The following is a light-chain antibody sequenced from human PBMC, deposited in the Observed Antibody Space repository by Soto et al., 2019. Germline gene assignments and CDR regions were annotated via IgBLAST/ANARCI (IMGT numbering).Light chain of an antibody. J-gene: IGKJ1*01. Sequence: DIQLTHSPSTLSASFLDTFSITCRASQSIGTWLAWFQQRPGKAPKVVIYGASGLESGVPPRFSGSGSGTEFTLTIDGLQPDDFATYYCQHYFGYLWTFGQGTKVDIK. CDR3: QHYFGYLWT. V-gene: IGKV1-5*03. CDR1: QSIGTW. CDR2: GAS.